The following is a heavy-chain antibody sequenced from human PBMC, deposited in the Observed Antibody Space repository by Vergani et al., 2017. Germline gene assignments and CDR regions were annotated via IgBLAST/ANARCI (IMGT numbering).Heavy chain of an antibody. D-gene: IGHD2-21*01. V-gene: IGHV3-9*01. CDR1: GFTFDDYA. J-gene: IGHJ6*03. CDR3: AKVASLGSYYYNYYMDV. CDR2: IRWNSGRI. Sequence: EVQLVESGGGFVQPGRSLRLFCAASGFTFDDYAMHWVRQAPGKGLEWVSGIRWNSGRIGYADSVKGRFTIFRGNAKNSLYLQMNSLRAEDTALYYCAKVASLGSYYYNYYMDVWGKGTTVTVSS.